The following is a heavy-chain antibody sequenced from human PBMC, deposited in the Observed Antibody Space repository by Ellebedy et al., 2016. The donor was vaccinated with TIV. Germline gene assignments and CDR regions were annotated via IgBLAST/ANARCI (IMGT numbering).Heavy chain of an antibody. D-gene: IGHD3-9*01. CDR3: ARGSILTGYYAYFEY. V-gene: IGHV4-59*01. J-gene: IGHJ4*02. Sequence: SETLSLXXTVSGGSISSYHWNWIRQPPGKGLEWIGYIYYSGSPSYHPSLKSRVTISVDTSKNQFSLRLSSVTAADTAVYYCARGSILTGYYAYFEYWGQGALVTVSS. CDR1: GGSISSYH. CDR2: IYYSGSP.